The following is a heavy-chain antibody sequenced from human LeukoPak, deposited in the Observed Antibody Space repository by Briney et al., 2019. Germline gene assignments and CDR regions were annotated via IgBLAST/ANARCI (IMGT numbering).Heavy chain of an antibody. CDR1: GGSISSSSNY. V-gene: IGHV4-39*07. CDR2: IYYSWCS. D-gene: IGHD3-10*01. Sequence: PSETLSLACTVSGGSISSSSNYWGWIRQPPGKGLESLGSIYYSWCSYYNPSLKSRGTISVDTSKNQFSLKLSSVPAADTAVYYCARGSGSYRYDYWGQGTLVTVSS. CDR3: ARGSGSYRYDY. J-gene: IGHJ4*02.